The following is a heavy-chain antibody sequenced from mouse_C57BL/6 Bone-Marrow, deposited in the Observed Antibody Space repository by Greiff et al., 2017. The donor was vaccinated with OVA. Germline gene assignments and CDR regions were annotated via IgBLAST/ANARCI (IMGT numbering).Heavy chain of an antibody. Sequence: EVHLVESGGGLVQPGGSLSLSCAASGFTFTDYYMSWVRQPPGKALEWLGFIRNKANGYTTEYSASVKGRFTISRDNSQSILYLQMNARRAEDSATYYCARDRPDYYGSSQYYFDYWGQGTTLTVSS. J-gene: IGHJ2*01. CDR3: ARDRPDYYGSSQYYFDY. V-gene: IGHV7-3*01. D-gene: IGHD1-1*01. CDR2: IRNKANGYTT. CDR1: GFTFTDYY.